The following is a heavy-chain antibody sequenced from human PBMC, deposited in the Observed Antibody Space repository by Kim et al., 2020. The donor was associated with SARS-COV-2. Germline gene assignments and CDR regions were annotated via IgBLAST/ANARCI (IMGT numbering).Heavy chain of an antibody. CDR1: GGSISSSNW. V-gene: IGHV4-4*02. D-gene: IGHD6-13*01. CDR2: IYHSGST. Sequence: LRETLSLTCAVSGGSISSSNWWSWVRQPPGKGLEWIGEIYHSGSTNYNPSLKSRVTISVDKSKNQFSLKLSSVTAADTAVYYCARDLRYSSSPMDVWGQGTTVTVSS. J-gene: IGHJ6*02. CDR3: ARDLRYSSSPMDV.